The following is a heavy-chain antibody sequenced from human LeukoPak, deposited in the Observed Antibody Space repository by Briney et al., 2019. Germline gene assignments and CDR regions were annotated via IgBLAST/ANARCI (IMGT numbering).Heavy chain of an antibody. CDR2: SSSSRNYI. J-gene: IGHJ4*02. D-gene: IGHD6-13*01. Sequence: GGSLRLSCVVSGFTVSSNYMSWFRQAPGKGLEWVSCSSSSRNYISYANSVKGRFTVFRDNARKSLYLQMNSLRVDDTAVYYCARGERTAAADYWGQGTLVTVSS. CDR1: GFTVSSNY. CDR3: ARGERTAAADY. V-gene: IGHV3-21*01.